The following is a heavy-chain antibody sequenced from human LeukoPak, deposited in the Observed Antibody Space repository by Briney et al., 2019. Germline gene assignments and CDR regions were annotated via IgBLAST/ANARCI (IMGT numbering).Heavy chain of an antibody. Sequence: PSETLSLTCNVSGESISSHYWSWTRQSPGKGLEWIGYVTNSGTTKFNPSLKSRVTISRDTSKNQISLRLSSVTAADTAVYYCARHLNYYGSGIWGQGTLVTVSS. CDR3: ARHLNYYGSGI. CDR1: GESISSHY. CDR2: VTNSGTT. V-gene: IGHV4-59*08. J-gene: IGHJ4*02. D-gene: IGHD3-10*01.